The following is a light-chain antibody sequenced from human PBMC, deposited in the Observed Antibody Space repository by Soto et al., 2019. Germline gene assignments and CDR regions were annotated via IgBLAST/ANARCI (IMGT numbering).Light chain of an antibody. CDR1: QSLNSR. CDR3: QQYNRYSWT. Sequence: DIQLTQSPSTLSASVGDRVTLTCRAAQSLNSRLAWYQHRPGKAPRLLIYDASTLESGVPSRFSGSGSGTEFTLTINNLQPDDLATYYCQQYNRYSWTFGQGT. CDR2: DAS. V-gene: IGKV1-5*01. J-gene: IGKJ1*01.